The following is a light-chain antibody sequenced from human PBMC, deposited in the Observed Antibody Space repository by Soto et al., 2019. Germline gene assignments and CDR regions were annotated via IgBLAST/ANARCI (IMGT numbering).Light chain of an antibody. CDR3: QQSYSTPTIT. CDR1: QGVSSF. Sequence: AIRMTQSPSSFSASTGDRVPITCRASQGVSSFLAWYQQKPGKAPKLLIYAASSLQSGVPSRFSGSGSGTDFTPTISSLQPEDFATYYCQQSYSTPTITFGQGTRLEIK. V-gene: IGKV1-8*01. CDR2: AAS. J-gene: IGKJ5*01.